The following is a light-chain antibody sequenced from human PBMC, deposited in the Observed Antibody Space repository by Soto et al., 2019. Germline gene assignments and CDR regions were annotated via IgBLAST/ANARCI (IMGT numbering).Light chain of an antibody. CDR2: GAS. CDR1: QIVNSDY. V-gene: IGKV3-20*01. J-gene: IGKJ1*01. Sequence: EIVLTQSPGTLSLSPGERATLSCGASQIVNSDYFAWFQLKPGQAPRLLIYGASRRATGIPDRFSGSGSGTEFTLTINRLEPEDFAMYYCHQYVNSPGTFGQGSRIEIK. CDR3: HQYVNSPGT.